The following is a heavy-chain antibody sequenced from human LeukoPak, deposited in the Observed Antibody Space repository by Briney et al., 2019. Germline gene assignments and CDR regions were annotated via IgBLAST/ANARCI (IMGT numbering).Heavy chain of an antibody. V-gene: IGHV3-30*01. Sequence: GGSLRLSCAASAFTFSTYAIHWVPQAPGKGLKWVAVISYDGSNKYYADSVKGRFTISRDNSKNTLYLQMNSLRAEDTAVYYCARDGTYYYDSSGTSAPRYYFDYWGQGTLVTVSS. J-gene: IGHJ4*02. CDR3: ARDGTYYYDSSGTSAPRYYFDY. D-gene: IGHD3-22*01. CDR2: ISYDGSNK. CDR1: AFTFSTYA.